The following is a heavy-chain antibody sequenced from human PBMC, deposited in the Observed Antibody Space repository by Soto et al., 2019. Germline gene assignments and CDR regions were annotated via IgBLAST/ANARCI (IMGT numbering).Heavy chain of an antibody. V-gene: IGHV3-30*18. CDR1: GFTFSSYG. CDR3: AKVITTVTTHDAFDI. Sequence: QVQPVESGGGVVQPGRSLRLSCAASGFTFSSYGMHWVRQAPGKGLEWVAVISYDGSNKYYADSVKGRFTISRDNSKNTLYLQMNSLRAEDTAVYYCAKVITTVTTHDAFDIWGQGTMVTVSS. CDR2: ISYDGSNK. J-gene: IGHJ3*02. D-gene: IGHD4-17*01.